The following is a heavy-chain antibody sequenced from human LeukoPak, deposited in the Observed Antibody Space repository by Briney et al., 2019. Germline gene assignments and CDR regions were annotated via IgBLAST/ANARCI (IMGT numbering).Heavy chain of an antibody. V-gene: IGHV4-59*01. Sequence: SGTLSLTCTVSGASISSYYWSWIRKPPGKGLEWIGYIYYSGSTNYNPSLKSRVTISVDTSKNQFSLKLSSVTAADTAVYYCARAAGYSTGYFDYWGQGTLVTVSS. D-gene: IGHD6-19*01. J-gene: IGHJ4*02. CDR1: GASISSYY. CDR3: ARAAGYSTGYFDY. CDR2: IYYSGST.